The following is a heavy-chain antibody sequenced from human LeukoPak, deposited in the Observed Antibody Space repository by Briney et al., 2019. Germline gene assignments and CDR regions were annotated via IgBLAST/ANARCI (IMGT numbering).Heavy chain of an antibody. CDR3: ARVLLWFGKSDNWFDP. D-gene: IGHD3-10*01. J-gene: IGHJ5*02. CDR1: GYTFTSYG. V-gene: IGHV1-18*01. CDR2: ISAYNGNT. Sequence: ASVKVSCKASGYTFTSYGISWVRQAPGQGLEWMGWISAYNGNTNYAQKLQGRVTMTTDTSTSTAYMELRSLRSDDTAVYYCARVLLWFGKSDNWFDPWGQGTLVTVSS.